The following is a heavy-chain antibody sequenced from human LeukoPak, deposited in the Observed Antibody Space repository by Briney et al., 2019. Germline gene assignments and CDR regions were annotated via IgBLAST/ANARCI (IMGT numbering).Heavy chain of an antibody. V-gene: IGHV1-18*01. Sequence: ASVKVSCKASGYTFTSYGISWVRQAPGQGLEWMGWISAYNGNTNYAQKLQGRVTMTTDTSTSTAYMELRSLRSDDTAVYYCARGRATEYYYYYMDVWGKGTTVTVSS. CDR2: ISAYNGNT. CDR3: ARGRATEYYYYYMDV. J-gene: IGHJ6*03. D-gene: IGHD1-14*01. CDR1: GYTFTSYG.